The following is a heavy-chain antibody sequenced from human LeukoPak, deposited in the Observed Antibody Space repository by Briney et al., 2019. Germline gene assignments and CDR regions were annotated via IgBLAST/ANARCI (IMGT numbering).Heavy chain of an antibody. Sequence: PGGSLRLSCAASGFTFDDYGMSWVRQAPGKGLEWVSGINWNGGSTGYADSVKGRFTISRDNAKNSLFLQMSSLRADDTAIYYCARAGESRYMDVWGKGTAVTVSS. J-gene: IGHJ6*03. CDR1: GFTFDDYG. CDR2: INWNGGST. V-gene: IGHV3-20*04. CDR3: ARAGESRYMDV.